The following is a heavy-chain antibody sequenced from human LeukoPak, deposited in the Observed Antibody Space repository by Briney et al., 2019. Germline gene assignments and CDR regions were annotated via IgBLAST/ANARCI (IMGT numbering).Heavy chain of an antibody. Sequence: GASVKVSCEASGGTFSSYAISWVRQAPGQGLEWMGGIIPIFGTANYAQKFQGRVTITTDESTSTAYMELSSLRSEDTAVYYCARGVLDNGNQYCTNGVCYVDYYYYMDVWGKGTTVTVSS. V-gene: IGHV1-69*05. CDR1: GGTFSSYA. J-gene: IGHJ6*03. CDR2: IIPIFGTA. D-gene: IGHD2-8*01. CDR3: ARGVLDNGNQYCTNGVCYVDYYYYMDV.